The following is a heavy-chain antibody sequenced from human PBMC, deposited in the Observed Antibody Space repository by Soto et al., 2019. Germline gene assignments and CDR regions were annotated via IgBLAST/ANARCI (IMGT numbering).Heavy chain of an antibody. CDR3: ARANQKYYCDSRPNNWFDP. CDR2: IIPIFGTA. J-gene: IGHJ5*02. D-gene: IGHD3-22*01. V-gene: IGHV1-69*01. CDR1: GGTFSSYA. Sequence: QVQLVQSGAEVKKPGSSVKVSCKASGGTFSSYAISWVRQAPGQGLEWMGGIIPIFGTANYAQKFQGRVTITADESTSTAYMELSSLRSEDTAVYYCARANQKYYCDSRPNNWFDPWGQGTLVTVSS.